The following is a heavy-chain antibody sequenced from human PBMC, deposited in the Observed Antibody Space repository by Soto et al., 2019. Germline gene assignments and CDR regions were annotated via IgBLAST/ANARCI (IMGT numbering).Heavy chain of an antibody. CDR1: GGTFSSYA. CDR2: IIPIFGTA. J-gene: IGHJ6*02. Sequence: QVQLVQSGAEVKKPGSSVEVSCKASGGTFSSYAISWVRQAPGQGLEWMGGIIPIFGTANYAQKFQGRVTITADESTSTAYMELSSLRSEDTAVYYCARVDIVVVPAAPWGYYGMDVWGQGTTVTVSS. CDR3: ARVDIVVVPAAPWGYYGMDV. D-gene: IGHD2-2*01. V-gene: IGHV1-69*01.